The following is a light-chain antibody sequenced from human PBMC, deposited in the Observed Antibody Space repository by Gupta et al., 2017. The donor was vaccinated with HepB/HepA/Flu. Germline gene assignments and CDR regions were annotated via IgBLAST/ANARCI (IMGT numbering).Light chain of an antibody. Sequence: DIPMTQSPSTLSASVGDSVTITCRASQSIIRWLAWYQQKPGKAPKVLIYQASNLESGVPSRFRGSGSGTEFTLTITSLQPDDFASYYCQQYDCNSRTFGQGTKVEI. J-gene: IGKJ1*01. CDR3: QQYDCNSRT. CDR2: QAS. CDR1: QSIIRW. V-gene: IGKV1-5*03.